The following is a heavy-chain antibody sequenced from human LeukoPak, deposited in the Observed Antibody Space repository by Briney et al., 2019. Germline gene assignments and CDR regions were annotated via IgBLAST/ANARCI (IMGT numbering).Heavy chain of an antibody. D-gene: IGHD2-21*02. V-gene: IGHV3-21*01. Sequence: PGGSLTLSCAPSGFTFSSYSMNWVGQAPGKGLEWVSSISSSSSYIYYADSVKGRFTIFSDNAKNSLYLQMNSLRADDTAVYYCARDRAYCGGDCSTYTFDYWGQGTLVTVSS. CDR1: GFTFSSYS. CDR3: ARDRAYCGGDCSTYTFDY. J-gene: IGHJ4*02. CDR2: ISSSSSYI.